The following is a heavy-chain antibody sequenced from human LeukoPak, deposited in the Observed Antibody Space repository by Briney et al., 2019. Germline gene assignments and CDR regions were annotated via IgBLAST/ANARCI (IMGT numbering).Heavy chain of an antibody. Sequence: SVKVSCKASGGTFSSYAISWVRQAPGQGLEWMGGIIPLFRTANYAQKFQGKVTITADESTSTAYMELSSLRSEDTAVYYCARILLVDTSPDYWGQGTLVTVSS. CDR2: IIPLFRTA. CDR1: GGTFSSYA. J-gene: IGHJ4*02. D-gene: IGHD5-18*01. CDR3: ARILLVDTSPDY. V-gene: IGHV1-69*13.